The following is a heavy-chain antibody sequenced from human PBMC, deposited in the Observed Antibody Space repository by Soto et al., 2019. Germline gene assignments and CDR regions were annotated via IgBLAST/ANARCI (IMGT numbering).Heavy chain of an antibody. CDR3: ARDADYYYGSGSDNRFDP. CDR2: ISAYNGNT. J-gene: IGHJ5*02. V-gene: IGHV1-18*01. Sequence: QVQLVQCGAEVKKPGASVKVSCKASSYTFTSCGISWVRQAHGQGFEWMGWISAYNGNTNYAQKLQGRVTMTTDTSTSTAYMELRSLRSDDTAAYYCARDADYYYGSGSDNRFDPWGQGTLVTVSS. D-gene: IGHD3-10*01. CDR1: SYTFTSCG.